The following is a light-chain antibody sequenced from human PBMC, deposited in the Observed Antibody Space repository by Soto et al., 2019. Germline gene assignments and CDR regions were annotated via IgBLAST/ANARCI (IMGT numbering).Light chain of an antibody. CDR3: TSNTSSDTYV. CDR1: SSDVGGYNY. CDR2: DVS. Sequence: QSALTQPASVSGSPGQSITISCTGTSSDVGGYNYVSWYQQRPGKVPRLMIYDVSNRPSGVSNRFSGSKSGNTASLTISGLQAEDEADYYCTSNTSSDTYVFGNGTKVTVL. J-gene: IGLJ1*01. V-gene: IGLV2-14*01.